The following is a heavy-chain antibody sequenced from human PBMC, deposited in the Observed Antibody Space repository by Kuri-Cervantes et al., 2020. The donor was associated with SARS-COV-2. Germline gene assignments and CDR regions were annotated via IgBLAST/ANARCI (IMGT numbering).Heavy chain of an antibody. CDR1: GFTFSSYS. V-gene: IGHV3-21*01. CDR2: ISSSSSYI. Sequence: GESLKISCAASGFTFSSYSMNWVRQAPGKGLEWVSSISSSSSYIYYADSVKGRFTISRDNAKNSLYLQMSSLRAKDTAVYYCARGGYCSSTSCADYYYYGMDVWGQGTTVTVSS. CDR3: ARGGYCSSTSCADYYYYGMDV. D-gene: IGHD2-2*01. J-gene: IGHJ6*02.